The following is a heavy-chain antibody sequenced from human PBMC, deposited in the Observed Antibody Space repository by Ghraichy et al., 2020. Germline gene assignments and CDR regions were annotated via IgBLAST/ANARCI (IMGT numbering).Heavy chain of an antibody. D-gene: IGHD6-19*01. CDR1: GFTFSSYG. CDR2: IWSDGSNK. V-gene: IGHV3-33*01. Sequence: GESLNISCAASGFTFSSYGMHWVRQAPGKGLEWVAIIWSDGSNKYYADSVKGRFTISRDNSKNTLYLQMNSLRAEDTSVYYCARESIAVPGTVDYWGQGTLVTVSS. J-gene: IGHJ4*02. CDR3: ARESIAVPGTVDY.